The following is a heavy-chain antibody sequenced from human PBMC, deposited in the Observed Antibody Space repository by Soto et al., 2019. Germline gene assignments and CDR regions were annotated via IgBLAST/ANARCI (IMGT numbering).Heavy chain of an antibody. V-gene: IGHV3-30-3*01. CDR1: GFTFSSYA. Sequence: GGSLRLSCAASGFTFSSYAMHWVRQAPGKGLEWVAVISYDGSNKYYADSVKGRFTISRDNSKNTLYLQMNSLRAEDTAVYYCARGPTIFGVVIIFYYFDYWGQGTLVTVSS. CDR3: ARGPTIFGVVIIFYYFDY. J-gene: IGHJ4*02. CDR2: ISYDGSNK. D-gene: IGHD3-3*01.